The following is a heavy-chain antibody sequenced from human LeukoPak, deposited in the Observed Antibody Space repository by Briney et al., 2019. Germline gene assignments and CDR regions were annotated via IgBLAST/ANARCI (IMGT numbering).Heavy chain of an antibody. J-gene: IGHJ4*01. CDR2: MLYSGST. D-gene: IGHD3-16*02. V-gene: IGHV4-59*08. CDR3: ARSDIWGSYRFLDY. CDR1: GASISNFY. Sequence: SETLSLTCTVSGASISNFYWSWIRHAPGQGLQWLGYMLYSGSTNQKPSLRSRVTISVDTSKNQVSLKLSSVTAADTAVYYCARSDIWGSYRFLDYWGQGILVTVSS.